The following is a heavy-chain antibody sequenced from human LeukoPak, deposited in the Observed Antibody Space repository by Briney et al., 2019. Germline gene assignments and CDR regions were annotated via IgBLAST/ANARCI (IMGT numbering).Heavy chain of an antibody. CDR3: ARARSGYSYGYVDY. Sequence: SETLSLTCTVSGGSISSYYWSWIRQPPGKGLEWIGYTYYSGSTNYNPSLKSRVTISVDTSKNQFSLNLSSVTAADTAVYYCARARSGYSYGYVDYWGQGTLVTLSS. D-gene: IGHD5-18*01. CDR2: TYYSGST. V-gene: IGHV4-59*01. CDR1: GGSISSYY. J-gene: IGHJ4*02.